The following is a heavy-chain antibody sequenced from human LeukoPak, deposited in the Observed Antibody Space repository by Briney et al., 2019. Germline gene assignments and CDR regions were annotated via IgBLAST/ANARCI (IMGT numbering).Heavy chain of an antibody. J-gene: IGHJ3*02. V-gene: IGHV4-59*01. Sequence: SETLSLTCTVSGGSISSYYWNWIRQPPGKGLEWIGYIYYSGSTNHNPSLKSRVTISVDTSKNQFSLKLSSVTAADTAVYYCARDLLLSGSYPGAFDIWGQGTMVTVSS. CDR1: GGSISSYY. CDR3: ARDLLLSGSYPGAFDI. D-gene: IGHD1-26*01. CDR2: IYYSGST.